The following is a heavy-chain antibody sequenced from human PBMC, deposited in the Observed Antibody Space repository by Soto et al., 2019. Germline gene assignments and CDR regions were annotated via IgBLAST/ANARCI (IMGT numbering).Heavy chain of an antibody. CDR2: ISGSGGHT. D-gene: IGHD2-8*01. CDR1: GFSFFSYA. Sequence: PGGSLRLSCTVSGFSFFSYAMSWVRQAPGKGLEWVSTISGSGGHTYYADSVKGRFVVSRDNDKNTVYLHMSSLTGEDTAVYFCAKIEMGWFAHWGQGTQVTVSS. CDR3: AKIEMGWFAH. J-gene: IGHJ5*02. V-gene: IGHV3-23*01.